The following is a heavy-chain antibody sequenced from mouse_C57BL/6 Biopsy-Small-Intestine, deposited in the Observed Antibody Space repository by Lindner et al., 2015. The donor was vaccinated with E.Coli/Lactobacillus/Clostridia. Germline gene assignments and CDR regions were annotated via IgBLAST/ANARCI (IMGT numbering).Heavy chain of an antibody. CDR3: ARSEGSSGFFDY. CDR1: GYSFTGYY. Sequence: VQLQESGPELVKPGASVKISCKASGYSFTGYYIHWVKQSHGNILDWIAYIYPYNGLFSYNHKFKGKATLTVDKSSSTAFMELRSLTSEDSAVYYCARSEGSSGFFDYWGQGTTLTVSS. D-gene: IGHD3-2*02. CDR2: IYPYNGLF. V-gene: IGHV1-31*01. J-gene: IGHJ2*01.